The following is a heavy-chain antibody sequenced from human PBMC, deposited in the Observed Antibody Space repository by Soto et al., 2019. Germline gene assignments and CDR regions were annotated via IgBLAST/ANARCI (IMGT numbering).Heavy chain of an antibody. CDR3: VRTSLVVAAATREDY. D-gene: IGHD2-15*01. J-gene: IGHJ4*02. Sequence: EVQLVESGGGLVQPGGSLTLSCTASGFTFYSLGTLWLRHAREEARVWVSRINSDGSSTRYADSVKGRFTISRDNAKNTLYLQMNSLRAEDTAVYYCVRTSLVVAAATREDYWGQGTLVTVSS. V-gene: IGHV3-74*01. CDR2: INSDGSST. CDR1: GFTFYSLG.